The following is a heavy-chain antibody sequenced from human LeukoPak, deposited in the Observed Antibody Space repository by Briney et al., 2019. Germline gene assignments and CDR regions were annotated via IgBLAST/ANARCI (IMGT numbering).Heavy chain of an antibody. CDR3: ARDDSSGYYPYYFDY. CDR1: GFTFSSCG. Sequence: PGRSLRLPCAASGFTFSSCGFHWVPQAPGKGLEWVSSICPTGTDRYYADSVRGRFTISRDNAKNSLYLQMNSLRAEDTALYYCARDDSSGYYPYYFDYWGQGTLVTVSS. J-gene: IGHJ4*02. V-gene: IGHV3-21*04. CDR2: ICPTGTDR. D-gene: IGHD3-22*01.